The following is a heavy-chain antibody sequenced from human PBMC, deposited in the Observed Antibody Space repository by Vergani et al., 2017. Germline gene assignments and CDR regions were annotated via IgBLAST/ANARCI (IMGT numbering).Heavy chain of an antibody. CDR2: IIPIFGTA. Sequence: QVQLVQSGAEVKKPGSSVKVSCKASGGTFSSYAISWVRQAPGQGLEWMGGIIPIFGTANYAQKFQGRVTITADESTSTAYMELSSLRSEDMAVYYCARDRPNIPPYCSSTSCTYRGWYFDLWGRGTLVTVSS. V-gene: IGHV1-69*01. CDR3: ARDRPNIPPYCSSTSCTYRGWYFDL. J-gene: IGHJ2*01. D-gene: IGHD2-2*01. CDR1: GGTFSSYA.